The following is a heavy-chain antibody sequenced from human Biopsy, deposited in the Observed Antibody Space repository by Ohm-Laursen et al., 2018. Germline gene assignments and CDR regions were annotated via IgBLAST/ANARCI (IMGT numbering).Heavy chain of an antibody. J-gene: IGHJ2*01. D-gene: IGHD3-22*01. CDR1: GDSISSYY. V-gene: IGHV4-59*01. CDR2: VYYTGGT. CDR3: ARDRGYYSDRTVPGYFDL. Sequence: GTLSLTCTVSGDSISSYYWSWIRQPPGKGLEWIGYVYYTGGTDYNPSLQSRVTISVDTSKNHFSLRLRSVTPADTAIYYCARDRGYYSDRTVPGYFDLWGRGTLVTVSS.